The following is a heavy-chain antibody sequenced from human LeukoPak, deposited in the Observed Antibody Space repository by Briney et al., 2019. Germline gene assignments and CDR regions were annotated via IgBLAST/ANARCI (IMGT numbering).Heavy chain of an antibody. Sequence: SETLSLTRTVSGDSMRSYFWSWIRQPPGKGLEWIGYIYYSGAINYNPFLKSRVTISVDASKNKFSLNLNSVTAADTAVYYCARYPPPGNNGYEGFIDNWGQGTLVIVSS. CDR2: IYYSGAI. J-gene: IGHJ4*02. V-gene: IGHV4-59*08. CDR1: GDSMRSYF. D-gene: IGHD5-12*01. CDR3: ARYPPPGNNGYEGFIDN.